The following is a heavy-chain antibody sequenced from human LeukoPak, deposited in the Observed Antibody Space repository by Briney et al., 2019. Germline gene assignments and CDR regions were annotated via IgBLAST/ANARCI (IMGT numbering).Heavy chain of an antibody. V-gene: IGHV4-59*01. D-gene: IGHD6-19*01. CDR3: ARAWYSSGWYDY. Sequence: SETLSLTCTVSGDSISSYYWIWIRQPPGKGLEWIGYIYYSGSTNYNPSLKSRVTISVDTSKNQFSLKLSSVTAADTAVYYCARAWYSSGWYDYWGQGTLVTVSS. J-gene: IGHJ4*02. CDR1: GDSISSYY. CDR2: IYYSGST.